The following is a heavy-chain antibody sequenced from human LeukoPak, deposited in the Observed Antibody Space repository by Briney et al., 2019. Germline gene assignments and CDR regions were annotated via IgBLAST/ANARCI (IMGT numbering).Heavy chain of an antibody. CDR2: ISSSSRYI. D-gene: IGHD6-13*01. V-gene: IGHV3-21*01. J-gene: IGHJ4*02. Sequence: PGGSLRLSCAASGFTFSSYSMTWVCQAPGKGLEWVSSISSSSRYIYYADSMKGRFTISRDNAKNSLFLQMNSLRAEDTAVYYCARVAEAAAFDYWGQGTLVTVSS. CDR3: ARVAEAAAFDY. CDR1: GFTFSSYS.